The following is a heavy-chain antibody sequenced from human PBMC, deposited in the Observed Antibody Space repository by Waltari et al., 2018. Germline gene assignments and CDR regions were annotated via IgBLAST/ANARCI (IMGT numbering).Heavy chain of an antibody. V-gene: IGHV1-24*01. J-gene: IGHJ3*01. CDR2: IDPEDGET. D-gene: IGHD3-16*01. CDR3: ATGLISPDALDV. Sequence: QVQLVQSGAEVKKPGASVKVSCKVSGHPLTELSRHWVRQAPGKGLEWMGGIDPEDGETIYAQEFQGKVTKTEETFKDIAFKELGSLRPEDTAVYYCATGLISPDALDVWGQGTMVTVSS. CDR1: GHPLTELS.